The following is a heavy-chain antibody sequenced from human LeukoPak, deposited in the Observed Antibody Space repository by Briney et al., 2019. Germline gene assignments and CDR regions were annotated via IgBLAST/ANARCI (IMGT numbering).Heavy chain of an antibody. CDR2: ISSSGSTT. V-gene: IGHV3-11*01. D-gene: IGHD2-2*01. J-gene: IGHJ3*01. Sequence: GGSLRLSYTASGFTFSDYHMTWMRLAPGKGPEWISYISSSGSTTYYAASVKGRFTISRDNAKNSLHLQMNSLRVEDTAVYYCRKEPATDVWGQGTLVTVSS. CDR1: GFTFSDYH. CDR3: RKEPATDV.